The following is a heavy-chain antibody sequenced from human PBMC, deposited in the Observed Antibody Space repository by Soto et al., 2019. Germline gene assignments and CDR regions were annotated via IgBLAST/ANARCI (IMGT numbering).Heavy chain of an antibody. CDR2: IYYSGST. J-gene: IGHJ6*02. CDR3: ARDRGGTLRLDGMDV. CDR1: GGSTSSYY. D-gene: IGHD3-10*01. V-gene: IGHV4-59*01. Sequence: SETLSLTCTVSGGSTSSYYWSWIRQPPGKGLEWIGYIYYSGSTNYNPSLKSRVTISVDTSKNQFSLKLSSVTAADTAVYYCARDRGGTLRLDGMDVWGQGTTVTVSS.